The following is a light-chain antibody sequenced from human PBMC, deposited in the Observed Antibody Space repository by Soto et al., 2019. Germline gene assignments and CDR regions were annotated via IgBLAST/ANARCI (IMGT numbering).Light chain of an antibody. CDR3: QQYNRWPLT. V-gene: IGKV1-39*01. CDR1: QSISNH. J-gene: IGKJ4*01. CDR2: AAS. Sequence: IRMRDSPSSLWASVEGRSIVTCRASQSISNHLNWYQQKPGKAPKLLIFAASSLQSGVPSRFSGSGSGTEFTLTISSLKSEDSAVHSCQQYNRWPLTIGGGTKVDIK.